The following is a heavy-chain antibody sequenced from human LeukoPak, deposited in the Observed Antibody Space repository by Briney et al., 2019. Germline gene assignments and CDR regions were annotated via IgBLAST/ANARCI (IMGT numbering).Heavy chain of an antibody. CDR2: IYSGGSA. CDR1: GFTFSSRY. Sequence: GGSLRLSCAASGFTFSSRYMSWVRQAPGKGLEWVSVIYSGGSAYYADSVKGRFTISRDNSKNTLCLQMNSLRAEDTAVFYCARYDYTYDYFDYWGQGTLVTVSS. V-gene: IGHV3-53*01. D-gene: IGHD5-24*01. J-gene: IGHJ4*02. CDR3: ARYDYTYDYFDY.